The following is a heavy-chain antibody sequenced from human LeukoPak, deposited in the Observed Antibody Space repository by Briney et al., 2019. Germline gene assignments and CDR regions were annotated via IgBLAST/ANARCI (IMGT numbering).Heavy chain of an antibody. J-gene: IGHJ3*02. D-gene: IGHD6-13*01. CDR3: ARAMDTPLRQLVKDDAFDI. CDR2: ISSSNSSI. Sequence: GGSLRLSCAASGFTFSSYSMNWVRQAPGKGLDWVSYISSSNSSIYYAGSVKGRFTISRDNAKNSLYLQMNSLRAEDTAVYYCARAMDTPLRQLVKDDAFDIWGQGTMVTVSS. CDR1: GFTFSSYS. V-gene: IGHV3-48*04.